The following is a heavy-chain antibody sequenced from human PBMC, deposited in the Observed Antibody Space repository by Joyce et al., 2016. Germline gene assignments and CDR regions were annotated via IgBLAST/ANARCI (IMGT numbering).Heavy chain of an antibody. J-gene: IGHJ4*02. CDR2: ISSSSGYI. CDR1: GFPLTTYS. V-gene: IGHV3-21*01. D-gene: IGHD5-24*01. Sequence: EVQLVESGGGLVKLGGSLRLPCAAYGFPLTTYSLPWVSKAPGKGLGWVAFISSSSGYIYYSDAGKGRFTISRDNAKNSLLLQMDSLRAEDSAVYFCARVPITEDYYFDSWGQGTLVTVSS. CDR3: ARVPITEDYYFDS.